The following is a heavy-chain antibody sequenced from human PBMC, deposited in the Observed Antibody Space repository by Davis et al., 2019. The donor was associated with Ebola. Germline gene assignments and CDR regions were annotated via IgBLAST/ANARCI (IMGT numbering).Heavy chain of an antibody. CDR1: GGSISSGGYS. J-gene: IGHJ3*02. CDR2: IYHSGST. D-gene: IGHD5-24*01. V-gene: IGHV4-30-2*01. Sequence: SETLSLTCAVSGGSISSGGYSWSWIRQPPGKGLEWIGYIYHSGSTNYNPSLKSRVTISVDKSKNQFSLKLSSVTAADTAVYYCARDRGWLQSGAFDIWGQGTMVTVSS. CDR3: ARDRGWLQSGAFDI.